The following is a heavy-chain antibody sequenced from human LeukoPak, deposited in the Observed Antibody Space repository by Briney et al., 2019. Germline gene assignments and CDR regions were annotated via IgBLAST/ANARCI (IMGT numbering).Heavy chain of an antibody. Sequence: SETLSLTCAVYGGSFSGYYWSWIRQPPGKGLEWIWEINHSGSTNYNPSLKSRVTISVDTSKNQFSLKLSSVTAADTAVYYCARKADSSGYYYYFDYWGQGTLVTVSS. V-gene: IGHV4-34*01. D-gene: IGHD3-22*01. CDR3: ARKADSSGYYYYFDY. J-gene: IGHJ4*02. CDR1: GGSFSGYY. CDR2: INHSGST.